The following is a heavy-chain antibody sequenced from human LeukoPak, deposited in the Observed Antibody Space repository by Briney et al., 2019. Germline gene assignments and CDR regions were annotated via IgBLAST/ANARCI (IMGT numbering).Heavy chain of an antibody. J-gene: IGHJ4*02. Sequence: GGSLRLSCAASGFIFSRYSMNWARQAPGKGLEWVSCIGSSSSTIHYADSVKGRFTISRDNAKNSLYLQMNSLRDEDTAVYYCAREAVAGNYFDNWGQGTLVTVSS. V-gene: IGHV3-48*02. D-gene: IGHD6-19*01. CDR2: IGSSSSTI. CDR1: GFIFSRYS. CDR3: AREAVAGNYFDN.